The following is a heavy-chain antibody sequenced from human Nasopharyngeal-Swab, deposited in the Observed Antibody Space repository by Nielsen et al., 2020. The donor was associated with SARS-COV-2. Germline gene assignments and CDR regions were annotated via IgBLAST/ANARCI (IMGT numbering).Heavy chain of an antibody. CDR2: IRSKAYGGTT. D-gene: IGHD3-3*01. Sequence: GESLKISCAASGFTFSDYYMSWIRQAPGKGLEWVGFIRSKAYGGTTEYAASVKGRFTISRDDSKSIAYLQMNSLKTEDTAVYYCTRERGSYDCWVIWGQGTMVTVSS. CDR1: GFTFSDYY. CDR3: TRERGSYDCWVI. V-gene: IGHV3-49*03. J-gene: IGHJ3*02.